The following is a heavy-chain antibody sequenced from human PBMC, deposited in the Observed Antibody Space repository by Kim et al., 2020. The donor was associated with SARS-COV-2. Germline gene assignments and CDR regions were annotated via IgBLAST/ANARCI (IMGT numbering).Heavy chain of an antibody. CDR3: ARDVNWAFDY. D-gene: IGHD7-27*01. J-gene: IGHJ4*02. Sequence: TLSYADSVTGRFTMSRAIAKNSLDLQMNSLRDGDTAVYYCARDVNWAFDYWGQGTLVTVSS. V-gene: IGHV3-48*02. CDR2: TL.